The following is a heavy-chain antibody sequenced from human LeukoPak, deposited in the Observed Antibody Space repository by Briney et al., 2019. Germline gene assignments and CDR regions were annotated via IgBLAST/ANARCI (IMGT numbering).Heavy chain of an antibody. Sequence: SSETLSLTCAVYGGSFSGYYWGWIRQPPGKGLEWIAYISDIGSINYNPSLKGRVTISLDTSKNQFSLKLSSVTAADTAVYYCAGHHPRNTVDFWGQGTLVTVSS. V-gene: IGHV4-59*08. D-gene: IGHD2/OR15-2a*01. J-gene: IGHJ4*02. CDR1: GGSFSGYY. CDR3: AGHHPRNTVDF. CDR2: ISDIGSI.